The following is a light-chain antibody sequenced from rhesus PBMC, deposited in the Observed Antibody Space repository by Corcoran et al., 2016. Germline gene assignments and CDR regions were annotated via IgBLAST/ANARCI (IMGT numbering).Light chain of an antibody. CDR1: SSAIGGYNY. Sequence: QAALTQPRSVSGSPGPSVTISCTGTSSAIGGYNYVSWYQQHPGTAPKLMIYEVSKRPSGVSDRFSGSKSGNTASLTISGLQAGDEADYYCSSYAGSNTFIFGAGTRLTVL. CDR3: SSYAGSNTFI. CDR2: EVS. J-gene: IGLJ1*01. V-gene: IGLV2-32*02.